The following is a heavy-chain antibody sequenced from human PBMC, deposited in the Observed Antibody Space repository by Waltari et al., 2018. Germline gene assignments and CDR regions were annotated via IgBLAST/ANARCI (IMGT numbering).Heavy chain of an antibody. Sequence: EVQLVESGGGLVQPGGSLRLSCAASGFTFSSYLLHWVRQAPGKGLVWVSRSNSDGSSTSYADSVKGRFTISRDNSKNTLYLQMNSLRAEDTAVYYCAKGSSSWYLDGMDVWGQGTTVTVSS. CDR2: SNSDGSST. D-gene: IGHD6-13*01. V-gene: IGHV3-74*01. J-gene: IGHJ6*02. CDR3: AKGSSSWYLDGMDV. CDR1: GFTFSSYL.